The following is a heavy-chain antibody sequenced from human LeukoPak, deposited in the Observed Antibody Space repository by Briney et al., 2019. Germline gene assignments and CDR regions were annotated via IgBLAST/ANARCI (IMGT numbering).Heavy chain of an antibody. CDR1: GFTFSSYG. V-gene: IGHV3-30*02. CDR2: IRLDGSDK. D-gene: IGHD3-16*01. CDR3: AKASWGTYAFDI. Sequence: GGSLRLSCAASGFTFSSYGMHGGRQAPGKGLEWVAFIRLDGSDKYYADSVRGQFTISRDNSKNTLYLQMNSLRADDTAVYYCAKASWGTYAFDIWGQGTMVTVSS. J-gene: IGHJ3*02.